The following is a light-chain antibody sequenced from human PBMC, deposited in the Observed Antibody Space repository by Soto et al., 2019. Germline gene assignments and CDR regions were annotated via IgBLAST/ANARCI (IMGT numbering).Light chain of an antibody. Sequence: QSVLAQPASVSGSPGQSITISCTGTGSDIGGYNYVSWYQQHPVKAPKVMIYEVAYRPSGVSSRFSGSKSGNTASLTISGLQAEDVADYYCSSYTKSSTRVFGNGTKVTVL. CDR2: EVA. J-gene: IGLJ1*01. V-gene: IGLV2-14*01. CDR3: SSYTKSSTRV. CDR1: GSDIGGYNY.